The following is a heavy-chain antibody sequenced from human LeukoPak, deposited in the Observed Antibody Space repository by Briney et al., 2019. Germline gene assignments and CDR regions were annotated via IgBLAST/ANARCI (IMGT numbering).Heavy chain of an antibody. J-gene: IGHJ4*02. V-gene: IGHV3-23*01. Sequence: GGSLRLSCAASGFTFSDYYMSWIRQAPGKGLEWVSTISGSGGSTDYADSVKGRFTISRDNSKNTLYLQMNSLRAEDTAVYYCAKTEWLSYFDYWGQGTLVTVSS. CDR1: GFTFSDYY. D-gene: IGHD3-3*01. CDR3: AKTEWLSYFDY. CDR2: ISGSGGST.